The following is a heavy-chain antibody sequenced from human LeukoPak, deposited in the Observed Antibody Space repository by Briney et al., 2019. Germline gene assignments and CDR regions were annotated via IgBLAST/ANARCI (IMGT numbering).Heavy chain of an antibody. CDR1: GYAFSSSE. V-gene: IGHV1-8*02. J-gene: IGHJ4*02. D-gene: IGHD4/OR15-4a*01. CDR2: MHPNSGKT. CDR3: ARGQYGGNRFFDQ. Sequence: GASVKVSYKTAGYAFSSSEINWVRQAPGQGLEWVGWMHPNSGKTGSAHKFQGRVTMTRDTSTSTAYMELSSLTSEDTAVFYCARGQYGGNRFFDQWGQGTLIIVSS.